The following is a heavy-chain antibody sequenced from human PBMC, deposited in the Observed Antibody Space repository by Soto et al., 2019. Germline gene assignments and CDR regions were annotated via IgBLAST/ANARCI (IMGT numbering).Heavy chain of an antibody. CDR3: AIYGMGV. CDR2: IHTSGST. CDR1: GVSISGYY. V-gene: IGHV4-4*07. J-gene: IGHJ6*02. Sequence: PSETVSLTCIVSGVSISGYYWSWIRQPAGKGLEWIGRIHTSGSTNYNPSLKSRVTMSVDTSKNQFSLKLTSVTAADTAIYYCAIYGMGVWGQGTTVTVSS.